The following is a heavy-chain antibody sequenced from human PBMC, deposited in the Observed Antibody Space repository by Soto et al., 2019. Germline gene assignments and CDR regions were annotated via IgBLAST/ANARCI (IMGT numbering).Heavy chain of an antibody. CDR2: ISYDGSNK. J-gene: IGHJ4*02. D-gene: IGHD2-15*01. CDR1: GFTFSTYA. V-gene: IGHV3-30-3*01. CDR3: ARDGPSVAALMRLFDY. Sequence: GGSLRLSCAASGFTFSTYAMHWVRQTPGKGLEWVAVISYDGSNKYYADSVQGRFTISRDNSKNTLYLQMNSLRDEDTAVYYCARDGPSVAALMRLFDYWGQGTLVTVSS.